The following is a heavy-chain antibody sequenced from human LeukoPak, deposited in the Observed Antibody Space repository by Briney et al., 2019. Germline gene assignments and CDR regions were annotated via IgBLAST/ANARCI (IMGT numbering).Heavy chain of an antibody. J-gene: IGHJ4*02. V-gene: IGHV4-31*03. CDR1: GGSISSGGYY. Sequence: SETLSLTCTVSGGSISSGGYYWNWIRQHPGKGLEWIGHIYNSGSTDYNPSLKSRVTVSVDTSKNQFSLKLSSVTAADTAVYYCARGGPPTTAGIYYFDYWGQGTLVTVSS. CDR3: ARGGPPTTAGIYYFDY. D-gene: IGHD1-26*01. CDR2: IYNSGST.